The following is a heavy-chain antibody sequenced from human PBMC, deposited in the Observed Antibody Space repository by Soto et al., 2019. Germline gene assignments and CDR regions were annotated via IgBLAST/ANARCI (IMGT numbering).Heavy chain of an antibody. J-gene: IGHJ6*02. CDR2: IIPRSGGT. D-gene: IGHD2-8*01. CDR3: ARGHSTDCSNGVCSFFYNHEMDV. Sequence: ASVKVSCKASGYSFSDYHIHWVRQAPGQGLEWLGRIIPRSGGTSSAQKFQGWVTMTRDTSISTAYMELTRLRSDDTAVYFCARGHSTDCSNGVCSFFYNHEMDVWGQGTTVTVSS. CDR1: GYSFSDYH. V-gene: IGHV1-2*04.